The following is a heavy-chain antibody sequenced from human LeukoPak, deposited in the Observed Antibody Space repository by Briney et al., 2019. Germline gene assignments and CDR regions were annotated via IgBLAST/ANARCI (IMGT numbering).Heavy chain of an antibody. CDR1: GFTVSSNY. CDR3: ARDLSFYGMDV. J-gene: IGHJ6*02. Sequence: GGSLRLSCAASGFTVSSNYMSWVRQAPGTGLEWVSATYRGGSTYYADSVKGRFTISRDNTKNTLYLQMNSLRAEDTAVYYCARDLSFYGMDVWGQGTTVTVSS. D-gene: IGHD2/OR15-2a*01. V-gene: IGHV3-53*01. CDR2: TYRGGST.